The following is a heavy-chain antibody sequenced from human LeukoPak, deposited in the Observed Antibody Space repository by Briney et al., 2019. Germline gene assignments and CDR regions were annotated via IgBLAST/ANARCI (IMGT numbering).Heavy chain of an antibody. J-gene: IGHJ3*02. CDR2: ISGSGGST. V-gene: IGHV3-23*01. D-gene: IGHD6-19*01. CDR1: RFTFSNYA. Sequence: PGGSLRLSCAASRFTFSNYAMSWVRQAPGKGLEWVSAISGSGGSTYYADSVKGRFTISRDNSKNTLYLQMNSLRAEDTAVYYCAKTSSSWQWLTGDQMDAFDIWGQGTMVTVSS. CDR3: AKTSSSWQWLTGDQMDAFDI.